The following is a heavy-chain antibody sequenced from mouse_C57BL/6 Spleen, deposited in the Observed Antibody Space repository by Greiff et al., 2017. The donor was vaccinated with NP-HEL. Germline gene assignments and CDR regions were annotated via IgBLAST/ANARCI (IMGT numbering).Heavy chain of an antibody. Sequence: QVQLQQPGAELVMPGASVKLSCKASGYTFTSYWMHWVKQRPGQGLEWIGEIDPSDSYTNYNQKFKGKSTLTVDKASSTAYMQLSSLTSEDSAVYYCAISSDYAGGGWYFDVWGTGTTVTVSS. CDR1: GYTFTSYW. J-gene: IGHJ1*03. V-gene: IGHV1-69*01. D-gene: IGHD2-4*01. CDR2: IDPSDSYT. CDR3: AISSDYAGGGWYFDV.